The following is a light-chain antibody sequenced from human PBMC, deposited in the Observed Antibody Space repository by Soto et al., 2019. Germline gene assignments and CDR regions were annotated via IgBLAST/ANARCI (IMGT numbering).Light chain of an antibody. CDR1: QSVSSN. CDR2: GAS. V-gene: IGKV3-15*01. J-gene: IGKJ4*01. Sequence: EIVMTQSPATLSVSQGERATLSCRARQSVSSNLAWYQQQPGQAPRLLIYGASTRASGIPARFSGSGSGTEFTLTISSLQSEDFAFYYCQQYNNWPPLTFGGGTKGEIK. CDR3: QQYNNWPPLT.